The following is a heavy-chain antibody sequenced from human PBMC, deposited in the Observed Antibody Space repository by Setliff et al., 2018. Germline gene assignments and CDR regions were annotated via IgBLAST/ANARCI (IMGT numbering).Heavy chain of an antibody. CDR1: GASLNSGTYY. D-gene: IGHD1-1*01. Sequence: SETLSLTCTVSGASLNSGTYYWGWIRQPPGKGLEWIGRIYYRGDTYYNASLKGRLTISVDMAQNQFSLWLTSVTAADTAVYYCARTGTYRYFDYWGQGALVTVSS. J-gene: IGHJ4*02. V-gene: IGHV4-39*01. CDR2: IYYRGDT. CDR3: ARTGTYRYFDY.